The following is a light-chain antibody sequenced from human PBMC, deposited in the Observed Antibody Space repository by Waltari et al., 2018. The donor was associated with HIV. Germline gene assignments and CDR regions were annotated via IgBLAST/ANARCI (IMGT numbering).Light chain of an antibody. CDR2: DVS. Sequence: QSALTQPASVSGFPGQSITISCTVSSSDAGSYNYVSWYQQHPGKAPKLLIYDVSKRPSGVSNRFSGSKSGNTASLTISGLQAEDEADYYCCSYAGSNTYLFGTGTEVTVL. V-gene: IGLV2-23*02. CDR1: SSDAGSYNY. CDR3: CSYAGSNTYL. J-gene: IGLJ1*01.